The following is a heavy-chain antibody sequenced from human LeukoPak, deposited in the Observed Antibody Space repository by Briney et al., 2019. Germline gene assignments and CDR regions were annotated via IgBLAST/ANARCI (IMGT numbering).Heavy chain of an antibody. V-gene: IGHV3-23*01. CDR3: AKGGIARWFDP. J-gene: IGHJ5*02. D-gene: IGHD6-13*01. CDR2: IRGSGDNT. Sequence: PGGSLRLSCGVSGFTFFNYAMSWVRQAPGKGLEWVSAIRGSGDNTYYADSVKGRFTISRDNSKNTLYLQTNSLRAEDTAVYYCAKGGIARWFDPWGRGTLVTVSS. CDR1: GFTFFNYA.